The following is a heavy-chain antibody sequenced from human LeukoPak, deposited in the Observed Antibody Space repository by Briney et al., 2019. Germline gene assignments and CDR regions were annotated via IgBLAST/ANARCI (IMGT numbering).Heavy chain of an antibody. CDR2: ISSSGNAI. CDR3: ARDKLEMATNKRYYYYYMDV. CDR1: GFTVSSNY. J-gene: IGHJ6*03. V-gene: IGHV3-11*04. Sequence: GGSLRLSCAASGFTVSSNYMSWVRQAPGKGLEWLSYISSSGNAIYYADSVKGRFTISRDNAKNSLYLQMNSLRAEDTAVYYCARDKLEMATNKRYYYYYMDVWGKGTTVTISS. D-gene: IGHD5-24*01.